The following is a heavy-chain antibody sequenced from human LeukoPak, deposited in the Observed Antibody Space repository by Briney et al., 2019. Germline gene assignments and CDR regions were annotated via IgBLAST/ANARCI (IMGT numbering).Heavy chain of an antibody. V-gene: IGHV4-39*07. CDR2: IYYSGST. D-gene: IGHD2-8*01. CDR1: GGSISSSSYY. CDR3: AVKPPPLTDDAFDI. Sequence: PSETLSLTCTVSGGSISSSSYYWGWIRQPPGKGLEWIGRIYYSGSTYYNPSLKSRVTISVDASKNQFSLKLSSVTAADTAVYYCAVKPPPLTDDAFDIWGQGTMVTVSS. J-gene: IGHJ3*02.